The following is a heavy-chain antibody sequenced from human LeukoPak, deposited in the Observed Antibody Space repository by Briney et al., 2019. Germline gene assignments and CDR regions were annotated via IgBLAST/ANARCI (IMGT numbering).Heavy chain of an antibody. D-gene: IGHD2-2*01. CDR2: INSDGSST. J-gene: IGHJ4*02. CDR3: ARDPYCSSTSCFSPYDY. V-gene: IGHV3-74*01. Sequence: PGGSLRLSCAASGFTFSSYWMHWVRQAPGKGLVWVSRINSDGSSTSYADSVKGRFTISRDNAKNTLYLQMNSLRAEDTAVYYCARDPYCSSTSCFSPYDYWGQGTLVTVSS. CDR1: GFTFSSYW.